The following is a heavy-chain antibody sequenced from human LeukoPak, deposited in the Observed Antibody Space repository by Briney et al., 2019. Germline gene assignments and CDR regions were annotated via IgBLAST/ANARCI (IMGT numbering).Heavy chain of an antibody. J-gene: IGHJ6*03. Sequence: SVKVSCKASGGTFSSYAISWVRQAPGQGLEWMGGIIPIFGTANYAQKFQGRVTITTDESTSTAYMDLSSLRSEDTAVYYCASFFSSSEDYYYSMDVWGKGTTVTVSS. CDR2: IIPIFGTA. D-gene: IGHD6-6*01. V-gene: IGHV1-69*05. CDR1: GGTFSSYA. CDR3: ASFFSSSEDYYYSMDV.